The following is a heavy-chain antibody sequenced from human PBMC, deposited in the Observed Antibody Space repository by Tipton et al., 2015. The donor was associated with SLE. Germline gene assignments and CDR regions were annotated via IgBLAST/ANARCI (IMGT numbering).Heavy chain of an antibody. CDR3: AREDEQYDFWSGYSHGAFDI. V-gene: IGHV3-21*01. J-gene: IGHJ3*02. Sequence: VQLVQSGGGLVKPGGSLRLSCAASGFTFSSYSMNWVRQAPGKGLEWVSPISSSSSYIYYADSVKGRFTISRDNAKNSLYLQMNSLRVEDTAVYYCAREDEQYDFWSGYSHGAFDIWGQGTKVTVSS. CDR1: GFTFSSYS. CDR2: ISSSSSYI. D-gene: IGHD3-3*01.